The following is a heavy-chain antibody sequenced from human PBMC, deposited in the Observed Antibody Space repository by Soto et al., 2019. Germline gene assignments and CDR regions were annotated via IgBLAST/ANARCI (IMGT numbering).Heavy chain of an antibody. Sequence: SVKVSCKASGGTFSSYAISWVRQAPGQGLEWMGGIIPIFGTANYAQKFQGRVTITADESTSTAYMELSSLRSEDTAVYYCARDRVTEILIGGANYYGMEVGGKGPRAPV. J-gene: IGHJ6*04. V-gene: IGHV1-69*13. D-gene: IGHD3-9*01. CDR3: ARDRVTEILIGGANYYGMEV. CDR1: GGTFSSYA. CDR2: IIPIFGTA.